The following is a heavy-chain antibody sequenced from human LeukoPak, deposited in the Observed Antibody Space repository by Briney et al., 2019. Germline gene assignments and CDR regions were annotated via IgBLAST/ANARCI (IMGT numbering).Heavy chain of an antibody. CDR3: ARMSHSIAVAGTDAFDI. Sequence: ESGPTLVKPTQTLTLTCTFSGFSLSTSGMCVSWIRQPPGKALEWLARIDWDDDKYYSTSLKTRLTISKDTSKNQVVLTMTNMDPVDTATYYCARMSHSIAVAGTDAFDIWGQGTMVTVSS. V-gene: IGHV2-70*11. D-gene: IGHD6-19*01. J-gene: IGHJ3*02. CDR2: IDWDDDK. CDR1: GFSLSTSGMC.